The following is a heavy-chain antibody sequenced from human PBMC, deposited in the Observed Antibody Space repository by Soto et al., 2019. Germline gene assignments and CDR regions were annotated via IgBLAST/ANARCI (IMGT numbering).Heavy chain of an antibody. CDR1: GFTFSNAW. V-gene: IGHV3-15*01. D-gene: IGHD2-8*01. CDR2: IKSKTDGGTT. Sequence: LRLSCAASGFTFSNAWMSWVRQALGKGLEWVGRIKSKTDGGTTDYAAPVKGRFTISRDDSKNTLYLQMNSLKTEDTAVYYCTTDLDCTNGVCYNFDYWGQGTLVTVSS. J-gene: IGHJ4*02. CDR3: TTDLDCTNGVCYNFDY.